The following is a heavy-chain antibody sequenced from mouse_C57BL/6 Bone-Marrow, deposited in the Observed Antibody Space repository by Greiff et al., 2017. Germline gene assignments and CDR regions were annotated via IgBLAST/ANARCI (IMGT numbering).Heavy chain of an antibody. CDR2: IDPSDSYT. D-gene: IGHD2-1*01. CDR1: GYTFTSYW. CDR3: ARANYGNYDAMDY. Sequence: QVQLQQPGAELVMPGASVKLSCKASGYTFTSYWMHWVKQRPGQGLEWIGEIDPSDSYTNYNQKFKGKSTLTVDKSSSTAYMQLSSLTSEYSAVYYCARANYGNYDAMDYWGQGTSVTVSS. J-gene: IGHJ4*01. V-gene: IGHV1-69*01.